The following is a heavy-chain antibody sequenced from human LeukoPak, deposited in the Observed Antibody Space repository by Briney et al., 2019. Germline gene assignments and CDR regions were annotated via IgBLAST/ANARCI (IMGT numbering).Heavy chain of an antibody. D-gene: IGHD6-25*01. CDR3: ARGSPGSYYYYGMDV. CDR2: IIPIFGTA. CDR1: GGTFSSYA. J-gene: IGHJ6*02. Sequence: SVKVSCKASGGTFSSYAISWVRQAPGQGLEWMGGIIPIFGTANYAQKFQGRVTITADESTSAAYMELSSLRSEDTAVYYCARGSPGSYYYYGMDVWGQGTTVTASS. V-gene: IGHV1-69*13.